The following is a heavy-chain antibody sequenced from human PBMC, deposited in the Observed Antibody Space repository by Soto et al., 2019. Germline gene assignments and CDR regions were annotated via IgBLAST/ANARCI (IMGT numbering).Heavy chain of an antibody. CDR2: ISSSGGST. CDR3: AKLSVQWFGEFYDS. D-gene: IGHD3-10*01. Sequence: EVPLLESGGGLVQPGGSLRLSCAASGFTFSSYAMSWVRQAPGKGLEWVSGISSSGGSTYYADSVRGRFTISRDNSKNTLYLQMNSLRAEDTAIYYCAKLSVQWFGEFYDSWGQGTLVTVSS. V-gene: IGHV3-23*01. J-gene: IGHJ4*02. CDR1: GFTFSSYA.